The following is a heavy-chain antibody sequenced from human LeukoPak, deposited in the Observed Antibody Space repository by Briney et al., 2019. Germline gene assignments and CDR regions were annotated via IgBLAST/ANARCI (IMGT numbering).Heavy chain of an antibody. Sequence: ASVKVSCKASGYSFSSYGISWVRQAPGQGLEWMGWISGNNGNTKYAEKVQGRITLTEDTSTSTVYMELSSLTSEDTVVYYCARPSYCVADNCGYWLDPWGPGTLVTVSS. J-gene: IGHJ5*02. V-gene: IGHV1-18*01. CDR3: ARPSYCVADNCGYWLDP. CDR2: ISGNNGNT. CDR1: GYSFSSYG. D-gene: IGHD2-21*01.